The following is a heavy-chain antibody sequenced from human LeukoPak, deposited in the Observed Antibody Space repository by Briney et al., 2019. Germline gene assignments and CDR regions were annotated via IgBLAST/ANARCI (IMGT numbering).Heavy chain of an antibody. CDR3: ARDLSSWYSARDY. D-gene: IGHD6-13*01. Sequence: GGSLRLSCAASGFTFSSYWMSWVRQAPGKGLEWVANIKQDGSEKYYVDSVKGRFTISRDNAKNSLYLQMNSLRAEDTAVYYCARDLSSWYSARDYWGQGTLVTVSS. V-gene: IGHV3-7*01. CDR1: GFTFSSYW. J-gene: IGHJ4*02. CDR2: IKQDGSEK.